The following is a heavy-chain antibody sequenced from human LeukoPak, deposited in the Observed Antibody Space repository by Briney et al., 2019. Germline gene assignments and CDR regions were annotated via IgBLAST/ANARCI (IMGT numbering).Heavy chain of an antibody. J-gene: IGHJ3*02. CDR1: RFTFSSYW. CDR3: ARTIGSKNAFDI. Sequence: GGSPRLSCAASRFTFSSYWMHWVRQAPGKGLVWVSRINSDGSSTTYADSVKGRFTISRDNAKNTLYLQMNSLRAEDTAVYYCARTIGSKNAFDIWGQGTMVTVSS. D-gene: IGHD1-26*01. V-gene: IGHV3-74*01. CDR2: INSDGSST.